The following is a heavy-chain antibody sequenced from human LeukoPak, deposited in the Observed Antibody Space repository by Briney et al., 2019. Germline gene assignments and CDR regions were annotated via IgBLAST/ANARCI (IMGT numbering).Heavy chain of an antibody. V-gene: IGHV3-30*18. CDR2: ISYDGSNK. Sequence: GRSLRLSCAASGFTFSSYGMHWVRQAPGKGLEWVAVISYDGSNKYYADSVKGRFTISRDNSKNTLHLQMNSLRAEDTAVYYCAKDRGLWGQGTLVTVSS. CDR3: AKDRGL. J-gene: IGHJ4*02. CDR1: GFTFSSYG. D-gene: IGHD1-26*01.